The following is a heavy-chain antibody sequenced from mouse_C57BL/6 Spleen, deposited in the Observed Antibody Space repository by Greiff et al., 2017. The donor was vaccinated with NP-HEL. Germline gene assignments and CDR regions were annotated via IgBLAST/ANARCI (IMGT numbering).Heavy chain of an antibody. Sequence: SGAELVKPGASVKMSCKASGYTFTSYWITWVKQRPGQGLEWIGDIYPGSGSTNYNEKFKSKATLTVDTSSSTAYMQLSSLTSEDSAVYYCARETAQATYWGQGTTLTVSS. CDR1: GYTFTSYW. V-gene: IGHV1-55*01. J-gene: IGHJ2*01. D-gene: IGHD3-2*02. CDR2: IYPGSGST. CDR3: ARETAQATY.